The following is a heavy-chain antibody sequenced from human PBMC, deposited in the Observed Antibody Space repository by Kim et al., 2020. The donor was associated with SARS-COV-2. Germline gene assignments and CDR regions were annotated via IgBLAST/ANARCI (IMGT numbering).Heavy chain of an antibody. CDR2: ISWNSGSV. D-gene: IGHD5-12*01. CDR3: AKDRIQYGYNWYYFDY. J-gene: IGHJ4*02. V-gene: IGHV3-9*01. Sequence: GGSLRLSCAASGFTFDDYAMHWVRQAPGRGLEWVSGISWNSGSVDYADSVKGRFTISRDNAKNSLYLQMNSLRAEDTALYYCAKDRIQYGYNWYYFDYWGQGTLVTVSS. CDR1: GFTFDDYA.